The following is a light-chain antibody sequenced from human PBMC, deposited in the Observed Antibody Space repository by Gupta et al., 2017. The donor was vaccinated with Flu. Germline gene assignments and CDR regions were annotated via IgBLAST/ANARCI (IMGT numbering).Light chain of an antibody. CDR1: QSISTY. V-gene: IGKV1-39*01. CDR2: AAS. CDR3: QQSYSTPYT. J-gene: IGKJ2*01. Sequence: PSSLSASVGDRVTITCRASQSISTYLNWYQGKPGKAPNLLIYAASGVQTGVPSRFSGSGSGTDFTLTISSLQPEDVATYYCQQSYSTPYTFGQGTKLEIK.